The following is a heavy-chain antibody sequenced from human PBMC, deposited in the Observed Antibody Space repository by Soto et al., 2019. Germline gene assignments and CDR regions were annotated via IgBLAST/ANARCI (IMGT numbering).Heavy chain of an antibody. D-gene: IGHD3-3*01. Sequence: PGESLKISCRGSGYDFNTNWFGWVRQLPGRGLEWVGIMYPGDSDTRYNPSLQGHVTLSVDVTVSTAFLQWRSLETSDTGMYLCARLPRDCNKTSCYYADHWGQGTQVTVS. CDR2: MYPGDSDT. CDR3: ARLPRDCNKTSCYYADH. J-gene: IGHJ4*02. V-gene: IGHV5-51*01. CDR1: GYDFNTNW.